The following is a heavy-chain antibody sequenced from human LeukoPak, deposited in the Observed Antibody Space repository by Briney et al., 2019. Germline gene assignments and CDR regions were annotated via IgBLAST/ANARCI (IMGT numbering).Heavy chain of an antibody. CDR3: VKDIGSGSYRYGGYFDY. CDR2: ISRNSDST. J-gene: IGHJ4*02. D-gene: IGHD1-26*01. V-gene: IGHV3-9*03. Sequence: GGPLRLSCAASGFPFDDKAMHWVRQAPGKGLEWVAGISRNSDSTGYADSVKGRFTISRDNAKNSLYLQMNSLRAEDMALYYCVKDIGSGSYRYGGYFDYWGQGTLVTVSS. CDR1: GFPFDDKA.